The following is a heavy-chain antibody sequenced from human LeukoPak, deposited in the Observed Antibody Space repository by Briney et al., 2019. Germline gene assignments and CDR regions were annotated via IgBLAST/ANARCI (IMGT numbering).Heavy chain of an antibody. CDR2: INPNSGGT. D-gene: IGHD5-18*01. CDR3: ASYVDTAMVTKPTAFVY. V-gene: IGHV1-2*02. J-gene: IGHJ4*02. CDR1: GYTFTGYY. Sequence: GASVKVSCKASGYTFTGYYMHWVRQAPGQGLEWMGWINPNSGGTNYAQKFQGRVTMSRDTSINTAYMELSSLRSEDTAVYYCASYVDTAMVTKPTAFVYWGQGTLVTVSS.